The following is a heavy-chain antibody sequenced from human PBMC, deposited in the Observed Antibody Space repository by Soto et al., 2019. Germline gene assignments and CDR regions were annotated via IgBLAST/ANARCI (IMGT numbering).Heavy chain of an antibody. CDR2: IRSKANSYAT. CDR3: TRQGASIADRASHWYFDL. V-gene: IGHV3-73*02. J-gene: IGHJ2*01. D-gene: IGHD6-6*01. Sequence: EVQLVESGGGLVQPGGSLKLSCAASGFTFSGSAMHWVRQASGKGLEWVGRIRSKANSYATAYAASVKVRFTISRDDSKNKANLQMNSLKNEDADVYYCTRQGASIADRASHWYFDLWGRGTLVTVSS. CDR1: GFTFSGSA.